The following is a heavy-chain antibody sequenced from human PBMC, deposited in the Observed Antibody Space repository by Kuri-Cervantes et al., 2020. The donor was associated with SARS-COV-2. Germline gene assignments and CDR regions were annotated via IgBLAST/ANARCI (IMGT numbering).Heavy chain of an antibody. V-gene: IGHV1-18*01. CDR2: ISAYNGNT. Sequence: ASVKVSCKASGYTFTSYGISWVRQAPGQGLEWMGWISAYNGNTNYAQKLQGRVTMTTDTSTSTAYMELRSLRSDDTALYFRARAPDFDIWDGYPYYFDYWGQGTLVTVSS. CDR1: GYTFTSYG. J-gene: IGHJ4*02. CDR3: ARAPDFDIWDGYPYYFDY. D-gene: IGHD3-3*01.